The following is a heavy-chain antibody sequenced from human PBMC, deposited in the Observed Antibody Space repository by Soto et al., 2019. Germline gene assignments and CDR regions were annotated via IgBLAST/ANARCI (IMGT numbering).Heavy chain of an antibody. CDR2: IYYSGST. CDR1: GGSIGRSY. J-gene: IGHJ3*02. V-gene: IGHV4-59*01. CDR3: ARGPYDAFDI. Sequence: SETLSLTCAVSGGSIGRSYWSWIRQPPGKGLQWIGYIYYSGSTYYNPSLKSRVTMSVDTSKIQFSLRLKSVTAADTAVYYCARGPYDAFDIWDQGTMVTVSS.